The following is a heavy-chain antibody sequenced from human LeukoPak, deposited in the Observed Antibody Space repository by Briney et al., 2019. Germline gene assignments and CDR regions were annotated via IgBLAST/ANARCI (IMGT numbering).Heavy chain of an antibody. CDR3: ARELSVVPAFDP. Sequence: PGGSLRLSCAASGFTFSSYAMHWVRQAPGKGLEWVAVISYDGSNKYYADSVKGRFTISRDNSKNTLYLQMNSLRAEDTAVYYCARELSVVPAFDPWGQGTLVTVSS. J-gene: IGHJ5*02. V-gene: IGHV3-30-3*01. CDR2: ISYDGSNK. D-gene: IGHD2-2*01. CDR1: GFTFSSYA.